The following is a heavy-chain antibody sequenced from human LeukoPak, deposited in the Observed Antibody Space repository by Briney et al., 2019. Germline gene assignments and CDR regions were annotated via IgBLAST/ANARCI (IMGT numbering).Heavy chain of an antibody. V-gene: IGHV1-18*01. J-gene: IGHJ4*02. CDR3: ATYCSSANCYIWGYYFDY. D-gene: IGHD2-2*01. CDR1: GYTFTSYG. CDR2: ISAYNGNT. Sequence: ASVKVSCKASGYTFTSYGISWVRQAPGQGLEWMGWISAYNGNTSYAQKLQGRVTMTTHTSTSTAYMELRSLRSDDTAVYYCATYCSSANCYIWGYYFDYWGQGTLVTVSS.